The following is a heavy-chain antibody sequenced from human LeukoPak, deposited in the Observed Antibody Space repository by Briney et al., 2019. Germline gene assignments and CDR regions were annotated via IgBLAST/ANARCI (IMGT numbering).Heavy chain of an antibody. CDR1: GFTFSNYA. CDR3: AKEWWEQTRDDYFDY. J-gene: IGHJ4*02. V-gene: IGHV3-23*01. Sequence: GGSLRLSCAASGFTFSNYAMCWVRQAPGKGLEWVSVISGSGVITYYADSVKGRFTISRDNSKNTLYLQMNSLRAEDTAVYYCAKEWWEQTRDDYFDYWGQGTLVTVSS. D-gene: IGHD1-26*01. CDR2: ISGSGVIT.